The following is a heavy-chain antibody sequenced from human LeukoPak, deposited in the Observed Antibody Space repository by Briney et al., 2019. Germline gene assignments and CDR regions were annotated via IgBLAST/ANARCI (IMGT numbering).Heavy chain of an antibody. V-gene: IGHV1-69*13. J-gene: IGHJ5*02. CDR1: GYTFTSYG. Sequence: ASVKVSCKASGYTFTSYGISWVRQAPGQGLEWMGGIIPIFGTANYAQKFQGRVTITADESTSTAYMELSSLRSEDTAVYYCARDLYGVDPWGQGTLVTVSS. D-gene: IGHD3-16*01. CDR2: IIPIFGTA. CDR3: ARDLYGVDP.